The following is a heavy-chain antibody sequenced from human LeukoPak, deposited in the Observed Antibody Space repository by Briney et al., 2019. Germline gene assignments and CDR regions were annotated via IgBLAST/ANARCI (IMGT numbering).Heavy chain of an antibody. J-gene: IGHJ4*02. CDR2: ISYDGSNK. CDR1: GFTFSSYA. D-gene: IGHD6-6*01. CDR3: ASTPYSSSSLYFDY. Sequence: GGSLRLSCAASGFTFSSYAMHWVRQAPGKGLEWVAVISYDGSNKYYADSVKGRFTISRDNSKNTLYLQMNSLRAEDTAVYYCASTPYSSSSLYFDYWGQGTLVTVSS. V-gene: IGHV3-30-3*01.